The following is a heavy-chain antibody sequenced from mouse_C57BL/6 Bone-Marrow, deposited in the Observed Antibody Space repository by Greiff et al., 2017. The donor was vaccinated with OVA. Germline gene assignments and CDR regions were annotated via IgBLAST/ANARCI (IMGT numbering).Heavy chain of an antibody. CDR1: GYTFTSYW. CDR2: IYPSDSET. D-gene: IGHD1-1*01. Sequence: QVQLQQPGAELVRPGSSVKLSCKASGYTFTSYWMDWVKQRPGQGLEWIGNIYPSDSETHYNQKFKDKATLTVDKSSSTAYMQLGSLTSEDSAVYYCARYRTVYYAMDYWGQGTSVTVSS. V-gene: IGHV1-61*01. J-gene: IGHJ4*01. CDR3: ARYRTVYYAMDY.